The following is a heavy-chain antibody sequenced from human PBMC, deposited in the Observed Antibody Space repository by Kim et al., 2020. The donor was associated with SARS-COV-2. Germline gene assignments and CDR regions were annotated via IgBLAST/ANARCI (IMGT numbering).Heavy chain of an antibody. V-gene: IGHV3-48*02. CDR3: AREDTYYYDSSGFIDY. J-gene: IGHJ4*02. D-gene: IGHD3-22*01. CDR1: GFAFSSYS. CDR2: ISGSSSTI. Sequence: GGSLRLSCAASGFAFSSYSMNWVRQAPGKGLEWVSYISGSSSTIYYADSVKGRFTISRDNAKNSMYLQMNSLRDEDTAVYYCAREDTYYYDSSGFIDYWGPEALVTVSS.